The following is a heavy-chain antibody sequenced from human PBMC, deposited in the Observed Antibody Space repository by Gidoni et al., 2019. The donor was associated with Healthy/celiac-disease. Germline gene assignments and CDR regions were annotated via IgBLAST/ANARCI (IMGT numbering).Heavy chain of an antibody. CDR1: GFTFGDYA. CDR2: IRSKAYGGKT. Sequence: EVQLVESGGGLVTPGRSLRLSCPASGFTFGDYAMSWFRQAPGKGREWVGFIRSKAYGGKTEYAASVKGRFTISRDDSKSIAYLQMNSLKTEDTAVYYCTRVPLLWFGELDYGMDVWGQGTTVTVSS. V-gene: IGHV3-49*05. D-gene: IGHD3-10*01. CDR3: TRVPLLWFGELDYGMDV. J-gene: IGHJ6*02.